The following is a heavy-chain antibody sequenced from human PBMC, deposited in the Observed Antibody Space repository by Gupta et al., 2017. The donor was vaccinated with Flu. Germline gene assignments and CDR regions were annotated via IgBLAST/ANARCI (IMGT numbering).Heavy chain of an antibody. V-gene: IGHV4-39*01. J-gene: IGHJ3*02. D-gene: IGHD3-9*01. Sequence: QLQLQESGPGLVKPSETLSLTCTVSGGSISSSSYYWGWIRPPPGKGLEWIGSIYYSGCTYYNPSLKSRVTISVDTSKNQFSLKLSSVTAADTAVYYCAGPARIRYFDWLLSSIGSKIPCFDIWGQGTMVTVSS. CDR3: AGPARIRYFDWLLSSIGSKIPCFDI. CDR2: IYYSGCT. CDR1: GGSISSSSYY.